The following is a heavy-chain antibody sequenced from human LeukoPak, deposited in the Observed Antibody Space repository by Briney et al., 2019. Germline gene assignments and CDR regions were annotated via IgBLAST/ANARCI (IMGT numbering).Heavy chain of an antibody. J-gene: IGHJ3*02. CDR3: ARALYCTGGVCYTDDAFDI. Sequence: GGSLRLSCAASGFTFSSYGMHWVRQAPGKGLEWVAVIWYDGSNKYYADSVKGRFTISRDNAKNSLYLQMNSLRAEDTAVYYCARALYCTGGVCYTDDAFDIWGQGTMVTVSS. CDR2: IWYDGSNK. CDR1: GFTFSSYG. V-gene: IGHV3-33*01. D-gene: IGHD2-8*02.